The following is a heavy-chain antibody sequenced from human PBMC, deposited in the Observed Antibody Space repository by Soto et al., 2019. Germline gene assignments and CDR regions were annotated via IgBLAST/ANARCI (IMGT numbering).Heavy chain of an antibody. D-gene: IGHD3-3*01. V-gene: IGHV4-59*01. CDR2: IYYSGST. CDR1: GGSISSYY. Sequence: SETLSLTCTVSGGSISSYYWSWIRQPPGKGLEWIGYIYYSGSTNYNPSLKSRVTISVDTSKNQFSLKLSSVTAADTAVYYCARVNDFWSGSSDWFDPWGQGTLVTVSS. J-gene: IGHJ5*02. CDR3: ARVNDFWSGSSDWFDP.